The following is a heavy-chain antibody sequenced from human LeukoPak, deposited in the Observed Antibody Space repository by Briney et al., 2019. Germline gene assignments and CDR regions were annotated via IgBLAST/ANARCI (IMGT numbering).Heavy chain of an antibody. J-gene: IGHJ4*02. D-gene: IGHD4-11*01. Sequence: SETLSLTCTVSGGSISPYYWSWSRQPPGKGLEWIGYVHYSGSTKYNPSLKSRVTISLDTSKNQFSLRLSFVSAADTAVYYCARHYNSTRTTVFDYWGRGTLVTVSS. CDR3: ARHYNSTRTTVFDY. CDR2: VHYSGST. CDR1: GGSISPYY. V-gene: IGHV4-59*08.